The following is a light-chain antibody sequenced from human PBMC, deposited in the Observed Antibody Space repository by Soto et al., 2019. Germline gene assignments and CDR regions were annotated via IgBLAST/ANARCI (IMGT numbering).Light chain of an antibody. J-gene: IGLJ1*01. V-gene: IGLV2-14*01. Sequence: LTQPASVSGSPGQSITISCTGTSSDVGGYNFVSWYQQHPDKAPKLMIYDVTNRPSGVSNRFSGSKSGNTASLTISGLQAEDEADYYCSSYTSISTYVFGTG. CDR1: SSDVGGYNF. CDR3: SSYTSISTYV. CDR2: DVT.